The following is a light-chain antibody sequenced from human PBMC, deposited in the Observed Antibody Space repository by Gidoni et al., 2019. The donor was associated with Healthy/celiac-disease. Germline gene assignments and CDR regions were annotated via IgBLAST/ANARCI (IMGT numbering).Light chain of an antibody. CDR3: QQYNSPFT. V-gene: IGKV1-5*03. CDR1: QSMSSW. J-gene: IGKJ3*01. Sequence: DIQMTQSPSTLSASVGDRVTITCRASQSMSSWLAWYQQKPGKAPKLLIYKASSLESGVPSRFSGSGSGTEFTLTISSLQPDDFATYYCQQYNSPFTFXPXTKVXIK. CDR2: KAS.